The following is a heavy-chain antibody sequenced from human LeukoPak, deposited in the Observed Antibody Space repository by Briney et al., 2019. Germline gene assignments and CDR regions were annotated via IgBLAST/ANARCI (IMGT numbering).Heavy chain of an antibody. CDR3: ARDGPIYYDSSGYYYN. CDR1: GYTFTCYY. Sequence: ASVKVSCKASGYTFTCYYMHWVRQAPGQGLEWMGWINPNSGGTNYAQKFQGRVTMTRDTSISTAYMELSRLRFDDTAVYYCARDGPIYYDSSGYYYNWGQGTLVTVSS. J-gene: IGHJ4*02. CDR2: INPNSGGT. D-gene: IGHD3-22*01. V-gene: IGHV1-2*02.